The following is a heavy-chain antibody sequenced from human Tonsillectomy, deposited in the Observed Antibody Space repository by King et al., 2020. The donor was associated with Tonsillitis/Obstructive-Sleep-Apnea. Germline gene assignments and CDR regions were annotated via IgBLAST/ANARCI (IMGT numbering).Heavy chain of an antibody. D-gene: IGHD2-15*01. CDR1: GFSLSTSGVS. Sequence: TLKESGPTLVKPTQTLTLTCTFSGFSLSTSGVSVGWILQPPGKALEWLTLIYCDDDKRFSPSLKSRPTITKDTSKNQVVLAMTNMDPVDTATYYCAHRGAASDAFDIWGQGTMVTVSS. CDR3: AHRGAASDAFDI. J-gene: IGHJ3*02. CDR2: IYCDDDK. V-gene: IGHV2-5*02.